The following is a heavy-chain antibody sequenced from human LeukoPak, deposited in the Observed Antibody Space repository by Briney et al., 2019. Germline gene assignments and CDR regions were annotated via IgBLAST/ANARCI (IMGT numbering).Heavy chain of an antibody. CDR2: ISGDGGST. CDR1: GFTFDDYA. CDR3: AKDHYGPYYFDY. Sequence: GGSLRLSCAASGFTFDDYAMHWVRQAPGKGLEWASLISGDGGSTYYADSVKGRFTISRDNSKNSLYLQMNSLRTEDTALYYCAKDHYGPYYFDYWGQGTLVTVSS. V-gene: IGHV3-43*02. D-gene: IGHD3-10*01. J-gene: IGHJ4*02.